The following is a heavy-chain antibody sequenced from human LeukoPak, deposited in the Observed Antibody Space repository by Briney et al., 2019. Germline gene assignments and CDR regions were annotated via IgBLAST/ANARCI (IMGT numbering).Heavy chain of an antibody. J-gene: IGHJ6*04. D-gene: IGHD2-2*01. Sequence: SETLSLTCTVSGGSVSSGSYYWSWIRQPPGKGPEWIGYIYYSGSTNYNPSLKSRVTISVDTSKNQFSLKLSSVTAADTAVYYCARGVGYCSSTSCYAGTYYYYGMDVWGKGTTVTVSS. CDR1: GGSVSSGSYY. CDR2: IYYSGST. V-gene: IGHV4-61*01. CDR3: ARGVGYCSSTSCYAGTYYYYGMDV.